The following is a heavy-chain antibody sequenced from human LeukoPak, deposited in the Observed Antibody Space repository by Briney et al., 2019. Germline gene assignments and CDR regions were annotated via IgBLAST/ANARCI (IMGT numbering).Heavy chain of an antibody. CDR2: ISWNSGSI. D-gene: IGHD3-22*01. CDR1: GFTFDDYA. CDR3: AKDTSPYYYDSSGYLDY. V-gene: IGHV3-9*03. Sequence: PGGSLRLSCAASGFTFDDYAMHWVRQAPGKGLEWVSGISWNSGSIGYADSVKGRFTISRDNAKNSLYLQMNSLRAEDMALYYCAKDTSPYYYDSSGYLDYWGQGTLVTVSS. J-gene: IGHJ4*02.